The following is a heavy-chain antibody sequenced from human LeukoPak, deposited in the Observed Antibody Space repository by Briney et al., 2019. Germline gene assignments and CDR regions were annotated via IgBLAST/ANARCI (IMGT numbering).Heavy chain of an antibody. CDR1: GGSLSGYY. CDR3: ASKSGWYSPFDY. CDR2: INHSGST. D-gene: IGHD6-19*01. V-gene: IGHV4-34*01. Sequence: PSETLSLTCAVYGGSLSGYYWSWIRQSPGKGLEWIGEINHSGSTNYNPSLKSRVTISVDTSKNQFSLKLSSVTAADTAVYYCASKSGWYSPFDYWGQGTLVTVSS. J-gene: IGHJ4*02.